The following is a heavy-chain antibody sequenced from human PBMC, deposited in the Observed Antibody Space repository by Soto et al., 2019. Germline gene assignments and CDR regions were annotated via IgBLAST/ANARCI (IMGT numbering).Heavy chain of an antibody. CDR3: ARDHPYDSGGFSAPWFDP. J-gene: IGHJ5*02. D-gene: IGHD3-22*01. CDR2: IYHNGST. CDR1: GGSISSGDHY. Sequence: PLETLSLTCSVSGGSISSGDHYLSWIRQPPGKGLEWIGYIYHNGSTYYNPSLKTRVTISVDTSKNQFSLKLRSVTAADTAVYYCARDHPYDSGGFSAPWFDPWGQGTLVTVSS. V-gene: IGHV4-30-4*01.